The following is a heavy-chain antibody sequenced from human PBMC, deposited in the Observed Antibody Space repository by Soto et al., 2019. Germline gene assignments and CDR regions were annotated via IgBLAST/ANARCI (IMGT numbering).Heavy chain of an antibody. Sequence: QVQLQESGPGLVKPSETLSLTCTVSGGSISSYYWSWIRQPPGKGLEWIGYIYYSGSTNYNPSLQCRGTISADTSKNQFSLKLSSVTAADTAVYYCARALHKDDGCFDYWGQGTLVTASS. CDR1: GGSISSYY. CDR2: IYYSGST. V-gene: IGHV4-59*01. CDR3: ARALHKDDGCFDY. D-gene: IGHD6-19*01. J-gene: IGHJ4*02.